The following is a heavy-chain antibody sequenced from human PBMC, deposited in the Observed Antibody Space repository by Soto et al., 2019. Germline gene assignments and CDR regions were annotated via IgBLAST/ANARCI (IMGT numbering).Heavy chain of an antibody. CDR2: ISGSGGST. CDR3: AKAGYCSSTSRYEYYYYGMDV. J-gene: IGHJ6*02. D-gene: IGHD2-2*01. Sequence: GGSLRLSCAASGFTFSSYAMSWVRQAPGKGLEWVSAISGSGGSTYYADSVKGRFTISRDNSKNTLYLQMNSLRAEDTAVYYCAKAGYCSSTSRYEYYYYGMDVWAQGTTVTVSS. V-gene: IGHV3-23*01. CDR1: GFTFSSYA.